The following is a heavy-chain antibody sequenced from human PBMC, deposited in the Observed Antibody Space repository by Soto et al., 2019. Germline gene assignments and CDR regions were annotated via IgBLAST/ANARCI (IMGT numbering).Heavy chain of an antibody. Sequence: GGSLRLSCAASGFTFSSYGMHWVRQAPGKGLEWVAVISYDGSNKYYADSVKGRFTISRDNSKNTLYLQMNSLRAEDTAVYYCAKDPRGFWSGYSAGLFDYWGQGTLVTVSS. CDR2: ISYDGSNK. CDR1: GFTFSSYG. D-gene: IGHD3-3*01. CDR3: AKDPRGFWSGYSAGLFDY. V-gene: IGHV3-30*18. J-gene: IGHJ4*02.